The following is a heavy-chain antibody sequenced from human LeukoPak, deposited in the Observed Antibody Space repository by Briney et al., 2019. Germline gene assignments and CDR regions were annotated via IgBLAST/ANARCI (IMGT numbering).Heavy chain of an antibody. V-gene: IGHV3-23*01. Sequence: GGSLRLSCAASGFTFSSYAMSWVRQAPGKGLEWVSALSGRGGSTYFADSVRGRFTISRDNSKNTLYLQMNSLRAEDTAVYYCAKLSGPSYCMDVWGKGTTVTVSS. D-gene: IGHD2-15*01. CDR2: LSGRGGST. CDR3: AKLSGPSYCMDV. J-gene: IGHJ6*03. CDR1: GFTFSSYA.